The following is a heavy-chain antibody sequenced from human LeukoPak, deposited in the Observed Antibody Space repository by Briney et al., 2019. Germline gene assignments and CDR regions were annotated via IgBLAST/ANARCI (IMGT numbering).Heavy chain of an antibody. CDR3: ARSSRGVYFDY. CDR2: ISYDGSNK. CDR1: GFTFSSYA. D-gene: IGHD3-10*01. V-gene: IGHV3-30*04. J-gene: IGHJ4*02. Sequence: PGGSLRLSCAASGFTFSSYAMHWVRQAPGKGLEWVAVISYDGSNKYYADSVKGRFTISRDNSKNTLYLQMNSLRAEDTAVYYCARSSRGVYFDYWGQGTLVTVSS.